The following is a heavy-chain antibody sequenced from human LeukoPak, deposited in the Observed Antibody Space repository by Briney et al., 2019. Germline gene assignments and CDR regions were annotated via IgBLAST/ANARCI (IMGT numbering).Heavy chain of an antibody. J-gene: IGHJ5*02. CDR2: IYSDGTA. CDR1: GFTFSNNH. CDR3: VRDLT. Sequence: GGSLRLSCAAPGFTFSNNHMTWVRQAPGKGLEWVSVIYSDGTAYYADSAKGRFTISRDNSKNTLYLQMNSLRAEDTAVYYCVRDLTWGQGTLVTVSS. V-gene: IGHV3-53*01.